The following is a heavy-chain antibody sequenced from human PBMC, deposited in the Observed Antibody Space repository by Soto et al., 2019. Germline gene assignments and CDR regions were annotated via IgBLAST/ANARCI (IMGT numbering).Heavy chain of an antibody. CDR2: IWYDGSNK. Sequence: QVQLVESGGGVVQPGRSLRLSCAASGFTFSSYGMHWVRQAPGKGLEWVAVIWYDGSNKYYADSVKGRFTISRDNSKNTLYLQMNSLRDEDTAVYYCASYYSDYDYWGEGTLVTVSS. CDR1: GFTFSSYG. J-gene: IGHJ4*02. D-gene: IGHD4-17*01. CDR3: ASYYSDYDY. V-gene: IGHV3-33*01.